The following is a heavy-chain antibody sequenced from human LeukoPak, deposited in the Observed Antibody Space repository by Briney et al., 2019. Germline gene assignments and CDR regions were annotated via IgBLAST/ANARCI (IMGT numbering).Heavy chain of an antibody. D-gene: IGHD3-10*01. V-gene: IGHV3-30-3*01. CDR2: ISYDGSNK. CDR3: ARVDSPRGTGCFDY. Sequence: GGSLRLSCAASGFTFSNYAMHWVRQAPGKGLEWVAVISYDGSNKYYADSVKGRFTISRDNSKNTLYLQMNSLRAEDTAVYYCARVDSPRGTGCFDYWGQGTLVTVSS. CDR1: GFTFSNYA. J-gene: IGHJ4*02.